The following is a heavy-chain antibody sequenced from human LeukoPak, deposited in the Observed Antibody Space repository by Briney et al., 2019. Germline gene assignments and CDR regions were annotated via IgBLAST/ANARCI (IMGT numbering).Heavy chain of an antibody. D-gene: IGHD3-10*01. J-gene: IGHJ5*02. CDR2: IYYSGST. V-gene: IGHV4-61*01. CDR1: GGSISSRNYY. Sequence: SETLSLTCTVSGGSISSRNYYWGWIRQPPGKGLEWIGYIYYSGSTNYNPSLKSRVTISVDTSKNQFSLKLSSVTAADTAVYYCARVYGLLWFGDRERLQNWFDPWGQGTLVTVSS. CDR3: ARVYGLLWFGDRERLQNWFDP.